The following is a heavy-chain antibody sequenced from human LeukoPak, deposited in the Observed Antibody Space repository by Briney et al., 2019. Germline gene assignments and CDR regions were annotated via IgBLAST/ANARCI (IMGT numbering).Heavy chain of an antibody. J-gene: IGHJ4*02. CDR2: ISWNSGSI. D-gene: IGHD3-10*01. V-gene: IGHV3-9*01. CDR1: GFTFDDYA. CDR3: AKDTLDGSGSAYFDY. Sequence: PGRSLRLSCAASGFTFDDYAMHWVRQAPGKGLEWVSGISWNSGSIAYADSVKGRFTISRDNAKNSLYLQMNSLRAEDTALYYCAKDTLDGSGSAYFDYWGQGTLVTVSS.